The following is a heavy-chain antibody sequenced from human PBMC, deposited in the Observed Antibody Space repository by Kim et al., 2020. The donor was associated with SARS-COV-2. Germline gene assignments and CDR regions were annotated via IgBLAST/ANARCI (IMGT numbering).Heavy chain of an antibody. Sequence: GGSLRLSCAASGFTFSSYGMHWVRQAPGKGLEWVAVISYDGSNKYYADSVKGRFTISRDNSKNTLYLQMNSLRAEDTAVYYCAKLPGEVYDILTGYSFDYWGQGTLVTVSS. J-gene: IGHJ4*02. CDR3: AKLPGEVYDILTGYSFDY. CDR1: GFTFSSYG. CDR2: ISYDGSNK. D-gene: IGHD3-9*01. V-gene: IGHV3-30*18.